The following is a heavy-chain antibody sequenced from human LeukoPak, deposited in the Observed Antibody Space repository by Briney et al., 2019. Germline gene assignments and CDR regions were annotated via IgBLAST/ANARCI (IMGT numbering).Heavy chain of an antibody. Sequence: SSETLSLTCTVSGGSISSSSYYWGWIRQPPGKGLEWIGEINHSGSTNYNPSLKSRVTISVDTSKNQFSLKLSSVTAADTAVYYCARGGAAQGLYYYYHYMDVWGKGTTVTVSS. CDR2: INHSGST. CDR3: ARGGAAQGLYYYYHYMDV. CDR1: GGSISSSSYY. D-gene: IGHD6-13*01. V-gene: IGHV4-39*07. J-gene: IGHJ6*03.